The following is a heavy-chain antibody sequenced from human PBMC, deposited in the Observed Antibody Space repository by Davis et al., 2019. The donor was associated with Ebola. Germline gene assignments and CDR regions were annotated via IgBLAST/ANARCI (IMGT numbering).Heavy chain of an antibody. CDR1: GFTFSSYS. D-gene: IGHD6-25*01. CDR2: ISNDRKTI. J-gene: IGHJ4*02. CDR3: AIVATRGRFDS. V-gene: IGHV3-48*02. Sequence: GESLKISCAASGFTFSSYSMNWVRQVPGKGLEWVSYISNDRKTIKYADSVKGRFTISRDDAKNSLFLLMNRLRDDDTAVYYCAIVATRGRFDSWGQGTLVNVSS.